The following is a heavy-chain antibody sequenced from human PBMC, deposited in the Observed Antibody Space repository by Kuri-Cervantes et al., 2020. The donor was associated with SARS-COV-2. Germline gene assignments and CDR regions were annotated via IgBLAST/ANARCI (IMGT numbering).Heavy chain of an antibody. D-gene: IGHD6-6*01. Sequence: ASVKVSCKASGYTFTSYDFNWVRQATGQGLEWMGWMNPNSGNTGYAQKFQGRVTMTRNTSISTAYMELSSLRSEDTAVYYCARVLIAARPGSDYWGQGTLVTVSS. J-gene: IGHJ4*02. CDR1: GYTFTSYD. CDR2: MNPNSGNT. V-gene: IGHV1-8*02. CDR3: ARVLIAARPGSDY.